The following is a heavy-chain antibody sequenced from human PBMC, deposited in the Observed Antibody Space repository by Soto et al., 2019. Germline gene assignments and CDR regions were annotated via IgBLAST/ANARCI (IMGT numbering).Heavy chain of an antibody. V-gene: IGHV1-2*02. CDR2: INPDSGAT. J-gene: IGHJ4*02. Sequence: HEHLVQSGAGVKRPGASLKASCRASGSGFTGNYFHWLGRAPGQGLEWMGWINPDSGATNYAQNFQGRVTLTSDTSISTASMDLTSLTSDDTAVYYCARGDYGTGGYPFPYFDYWGQGTLVIVSS. CDR1: GSGFTGNY. D-gene: IGHD2-8*02. CDR3: ARGDYGTGGYPFPYFDY.